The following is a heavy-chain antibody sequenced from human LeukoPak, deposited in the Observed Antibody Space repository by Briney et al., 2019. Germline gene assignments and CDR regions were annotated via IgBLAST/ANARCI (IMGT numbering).Heavy chain of an antibody. J-gene: IGHJ4*02. CDR3: TKAVSGNMVL. Sequence: GGSLRLSCAASGFSFMMYAMNWVRQAPGKGLELFSTIYSNDGGTYYADSVKGRFTISIDYSKNTLYLQMFSLRAEDTAVYYCTKAVSGNMVLWGQGTLVTVSS. CDR1: GFSFMMYA. V-gene: IGHV3-23*01. D-gene: IGHD3-10*01. CDR2: IYSNDGGT.